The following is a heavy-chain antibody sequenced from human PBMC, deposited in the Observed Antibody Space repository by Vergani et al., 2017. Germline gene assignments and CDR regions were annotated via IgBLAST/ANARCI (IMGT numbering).Heavy chain of an antibody. CDR3: AKGDDYVWGSYRPPSAFDI. V-gene: IGHV1-69*01. D-gene: IGHD3-16*02. CDR2: IIPIFGTA. Sequence: QVQLVQSGAEVKKPGSSVKVSCKASGGTFSSYAISWVRQAPGQGLEWMGGIIPIFGTANYAQKFQGRVTITADESTSTAYMELSSLRAEDTAVYYCAKGDDYVWGSYRPPSAFDIWGQGTMVTVSS. J-gene: IGHJ3*02. CDR1: GGTFSSYA.